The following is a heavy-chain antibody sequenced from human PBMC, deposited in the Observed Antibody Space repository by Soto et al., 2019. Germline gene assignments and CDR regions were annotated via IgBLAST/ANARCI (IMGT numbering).Heavy chain of an antibody. V-gene: IGHV1-3*01. D-gene: IGHD2-15*01. CDR1: GYTCTIYA. Sequence: ASVKVSCTASGYTCTIYAMHWLLQAPGQRLAWMGWINAGNGNTKYSQKFQGRVTITRDTSASTAYMELRSLRSEDTAVYYCAREVCSGGIGDCSSYYYYGIEGCGQGTTV. J-gene: IGHJ6*01. CDR2: INAGNGNT. CDR3: AREVCSGGIGDCSSYYYYGIEG.